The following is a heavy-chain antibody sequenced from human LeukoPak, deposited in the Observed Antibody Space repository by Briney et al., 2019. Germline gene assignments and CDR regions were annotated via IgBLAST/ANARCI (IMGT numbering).Heavy chain of an antibody. CDR1: GFTFCSYW. V-gene: IGHV3-74*01. Sequence: PGGSLRLSCAASGFTFCSYWIHWVRQAPGQGRVWVSRINPEATTISYADSVKGRFTISRDNAKNTLYLQMNSLRAEDTAVYYCATLHYGDFDYWGEGTLLTVSS. D-gene: IGHD4-17*01. CDR3: ATLHYGDFDY. J-gene: IGHJ4*02. CDR2: INPEATTI.